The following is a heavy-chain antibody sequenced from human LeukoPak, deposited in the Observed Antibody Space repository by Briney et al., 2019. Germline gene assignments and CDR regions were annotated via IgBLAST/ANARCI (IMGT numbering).Heavy chain of an antibody. D-gene: IGHD3-10*01. CDR3: AKDPVLLWFGENNWFDP. J-gene: IGHJ5*02. Sequence: GGTLRLSCAASGFTFSSYGMSWVRQAPGKGLEWVSAISGSGGSTYYADSVKGRFTISRDNSKNTLYLQMSSLRAEDTAVYYCAKDPVLLWFGENNWFDPWGQGTLVTVSS. CDR1: GFTFSSYG. CDR2: ISGSGGST. V-gene: IGHV3-23*01.